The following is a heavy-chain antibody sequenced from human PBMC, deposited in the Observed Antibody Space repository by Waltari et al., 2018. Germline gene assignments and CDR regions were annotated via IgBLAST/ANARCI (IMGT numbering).Heavy chain of an antibody. CDR1: GGAISSYY. CDR2: IYYSGST. D-gene: IGHD6-13*01. V-gene: IGHV4-59*01. CDR3: ARDRGIGYYYYGMDV. J-gene: IGHJ6*02. Sequence: QVQLQESGPGLVKPSETLSLTCTVSGGAISSYYWSWIRQPPGKGLEWIGYIYYSGSTNYNPSLKSRVTISVDTSKNQFSLKLSSVTAADTAVYYCARDRGIGYYYYGMDVWGQGTTVTVSS.